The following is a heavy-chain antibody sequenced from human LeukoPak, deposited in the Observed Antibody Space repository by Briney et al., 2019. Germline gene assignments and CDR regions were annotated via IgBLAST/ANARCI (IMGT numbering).Heavy chain of an antibody. CDR1: GFTFGSFG. D-gene: IGHD7-27*01. CDR3: ARGSGAMDV. V-gene: IGHV3-30*02. CDR2: IRYDGSNA. J-gene: IGHJ6*04. Sequence: GGSLRLSCVASGFTFGSFGMHWVRQAPGKGLEWATFIRYDGSNAFYADSVKGRFTVSRDNSKNTVYLQMNSLRAEDTAVYYCARGSGAMDVWGKGTTVTVSS.